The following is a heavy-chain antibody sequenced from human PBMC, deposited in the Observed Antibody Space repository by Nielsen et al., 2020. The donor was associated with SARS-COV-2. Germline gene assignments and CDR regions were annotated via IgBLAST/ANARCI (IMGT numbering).Heavy chain of an antibody. J-gene: IGHJ6*02. D-gene: IGHD3/OR15-3a*01. CDR2: FNPGSGGT. CDR3: ARARATIFGLVMSYGMDV. V-gene: IGHV1-2*02. CDR1: GYTFTDYY. Sequence: ASVKVSCKASGYTFTDYYIHWVRQAPGQGLEWMGWFNPGSGGTKYAQQFQGRVTTTRDMSVNTAYMELSGLTSDDTAVYYCARARATIFGLVMSYGMDVWGQGTTVAVSS.